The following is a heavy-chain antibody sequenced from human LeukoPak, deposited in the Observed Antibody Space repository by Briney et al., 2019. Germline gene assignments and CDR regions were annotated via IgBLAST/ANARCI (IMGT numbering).Heavy chain of an antibody. Sequence: PGGSLRLSCAASGFAFNPYAMSWVRQAPGKGLEWVSSISSSSSYIYYTDSVKGRFTISRDNAKNSLYLQMNSLRAEDTAVYYCARATGGDDAFDIWGQGTMVTVSS. CDR2: ISSSSSYI. CDR3: ARATGGDDAFDI. V-gene: IGHV3-21*01. CDR1: GFAFNPYA. J-gene: IGHJ3*02. D-gene: IGHD7-27*01.